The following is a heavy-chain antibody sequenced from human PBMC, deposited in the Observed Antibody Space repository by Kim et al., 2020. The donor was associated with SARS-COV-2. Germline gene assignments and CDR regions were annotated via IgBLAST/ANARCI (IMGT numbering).Heavy chain of an antibody. Sequence: SETLSLTCTVSGGSISSYYWSWIRQPPGKGLEWIGYIYYSGSTNYNPSLKSRVTISVDTSKNQFSLKLSSVTAADTAVYYCARGASSSPYYFDYWGQGTLVTVSS. V-gene: IGHV4-59*13. CDR2: IYYSGST. CDR3: ARGASSSPYYFDY. J-gene: IGHJ4*02. D-gene: IGHD6-13*01. CDR1: GGSISSYY.